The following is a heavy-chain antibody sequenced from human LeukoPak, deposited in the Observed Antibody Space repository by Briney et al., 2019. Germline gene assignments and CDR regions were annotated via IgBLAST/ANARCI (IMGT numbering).Heavy chain of an antibody. V-gene: IGHV3-30*02. D-gene: IGHD2-2*02. CDR2: IRYDGSNK. CDR1: GFTFSSYG. CDR3: ANPGTYCSSTSCYKVPFDY. Sequence: PGGSLRLSCAASGFTFSSYGMHWVRQAPGKGLEWVAFIRYDGSNKYYADSVKGRFTISRDNSKNTLYLQMNSLRAEDTAVYYCANPGTYCSSTSCYKVPFDYWGQGTLVTVSS. J-gene: IGHJ4*02.